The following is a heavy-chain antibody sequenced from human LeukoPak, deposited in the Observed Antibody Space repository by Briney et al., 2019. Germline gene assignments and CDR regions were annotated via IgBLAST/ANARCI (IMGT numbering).Heavy chain of an antibody. CDR3: ARRYCSGTSCYGAFDI. D-gene: IGHD2-2*01. J-gene: IGHJ3*02. CDR2: IKQDGSEK. Sequence: GGSLRLSCAASGFTFSSYWMSWVRQAPGKGLEWVANIKQDGSEKYYVDSVKGRFTISRDNAKNSLYLQMNSLRAEDTAVYYCARRYCSGTSCYGAFDIWGQGTMVTVSS. V-gene: IGHV3-7*01. CDR1: GFTFSSYW.